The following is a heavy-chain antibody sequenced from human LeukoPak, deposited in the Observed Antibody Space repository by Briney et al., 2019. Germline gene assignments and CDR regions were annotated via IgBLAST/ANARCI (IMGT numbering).Heavy chain of an antibody. CDR1: GVSISSGGYS. CDR3: ARAVTAMGDAFDI. J-gene: IGHJ3*02. CDR2: IYHSGST. Sequence: SETLSLTCAVSGVSISSGGYSWSWIRQPPGKGLEWIGYIYHSGSTYYNPSLKSRVTISVDRSKNQFSLKLSSVTAADTAVYYCARAVTAMGDAFDIWGQGTMVTVSS. V-gene: IGHV4-30-2*01. D-gene: IGHD5-18*01.